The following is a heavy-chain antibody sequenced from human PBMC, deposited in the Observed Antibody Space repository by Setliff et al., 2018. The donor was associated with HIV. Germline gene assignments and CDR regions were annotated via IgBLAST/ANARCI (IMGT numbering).Heavy chain of an antibody. J-gene: IGHJ4*02. D-gene: IGHD6-19*01. V-gene: IGHV4-59*08. CDR1: GDSIVSDDSTSSHH. Sequence: SETLSLTCRFSGDSIVSDDSTSSHHCSWIRQPPGRGLEWIGTTPYSGSTNYNPSLRSRVTISVDTSKNQFSLELTSVTAADTAVYYCARRRSSGWYHYFDYWGQGTLVTVSS. CDR3: ARRRSSGWYHYFDY. CDR2: TPYSGST.